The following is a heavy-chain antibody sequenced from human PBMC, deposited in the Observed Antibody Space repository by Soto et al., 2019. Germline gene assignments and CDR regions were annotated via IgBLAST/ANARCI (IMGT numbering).Heavy chain of an antibody. CDR2: ISSNGGST. V-gene: IGHV3-64D*08. CDR1: GFTFSSYA. CDR3: VKVRYGSSFDY. Sequence: GGSLRLSCSASGFTFSSYAMHWVRQAPGKGLEYVSAISSNGGSTYYADSVKGRFTISRDNSKNTLYLQMSSLRAEETAVYYCVKVRYGSSFDYWGQGTLVTVSS. J-gene: IGHJ4*02. D-gene: IGHD5-18*01.